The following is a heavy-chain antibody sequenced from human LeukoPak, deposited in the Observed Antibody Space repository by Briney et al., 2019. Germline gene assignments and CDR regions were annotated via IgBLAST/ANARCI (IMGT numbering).Heavy chain of an antibody. CDR2: MSSSDDGR. CDR3: AKVGSYYDSSGYKNWFDP. Sequence: GGSLRLSCATSGFSFSSYAMSWVRQAPGKGLEWVSAMSSSDDGRYYAASVRGRFTISRDTSRSTLYLQMNSLRAEDAAVYYCAKVGSYYDSSGYKNWFDPWGQGTLVTVSS. CDR1: GFSFSSYA. V-gene: IGHV3-23*01. D-gene: IGHD3-22*01. J-gene: IGHJ5*02.